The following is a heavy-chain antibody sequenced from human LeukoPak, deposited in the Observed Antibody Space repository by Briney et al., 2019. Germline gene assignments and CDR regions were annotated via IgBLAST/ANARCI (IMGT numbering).Heavy chain of an antibody. V-gene: IGHV3-7*01. CDR1: GFSFTKYW. Sequence: GGSLRLSCVASGFSFTKYWMTWVRQAPGKGLEWVARLHLDGSERNYVGSVEGRFTVFGDNARSSLFLQMHSLRVEDTAVYYCARGGYSVDYLGQGTLVTVPS. CDR3: ARGGYSVDY. D-gene: IGHD5-12*01. CDR2: LHLDGSER. J-gene: IGHJ4*02.